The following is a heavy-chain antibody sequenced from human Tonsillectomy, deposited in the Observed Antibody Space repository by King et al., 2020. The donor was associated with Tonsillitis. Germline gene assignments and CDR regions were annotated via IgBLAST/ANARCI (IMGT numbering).Heavy chain of an antibody. V-gene: IGHV2-70*04. CDR2: IDWEDDK. Sequence: ITLKESGPALVKPTQTLTLTCTFSGFSLSSSGMCVNWIRQPPGKALEWLARIDWEDDKFYSTSLKTRLTISKDTSKNQVVLTMTNMDPVDTATYYCARMLLVHYYYYALDVWGQGTTVTVSS. D-gene: IGHD1-26*01. CDR3: ARMLLVHYYYYALDV. J-gene: IGHJ6*02. CDR1: GFSLSSSGMC.